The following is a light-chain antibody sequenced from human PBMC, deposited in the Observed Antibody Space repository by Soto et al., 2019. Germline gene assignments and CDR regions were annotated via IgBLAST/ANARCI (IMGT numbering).Light chain of an antibody. CDR2: EVS. J-gene: IGLJ3*02. CDR1: NTDVGGYDY. Sequence: QSVLTQPASVSGSPGQSITISCTGTNTDVGGYDYVSWYQQHPNKAPKLIIYEVSNRPSGVSNRFSGSKSGNTASLTISGLQPEDEADYYCASYTINSPWVFGGGTKLTVL. V-gene: IGLV2-14*01. CDR3: ASYTINSPWV.